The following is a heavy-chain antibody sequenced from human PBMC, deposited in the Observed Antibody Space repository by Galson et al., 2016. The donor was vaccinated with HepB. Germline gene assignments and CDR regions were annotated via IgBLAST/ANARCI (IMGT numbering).Heavy chain of an antibody. CDR1: GFTFNHYA. J-gene: IGHJ4*02. CDR2: VSSDGVDT. CDR3: VKDRGCPGCRYDY. D-gene: IGHD2-15*01. V-gene: IGHV3-64D*06. Sequence: SLRLSCAASGFTFNHYAMHWVRQAPGKGLEYVSTVSSDGVDTYYADSVKGRFTISRDNSKNTLYLHISSLRPEDTALYFCVKDRGCPGCRYDYWGQGALVTVSS.